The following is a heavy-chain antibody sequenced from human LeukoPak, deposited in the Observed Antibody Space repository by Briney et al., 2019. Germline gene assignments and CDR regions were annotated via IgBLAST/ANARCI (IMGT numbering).Heavy chain of an antibody. Sequence: GGSLRLSCAASGFTFSSSAMSWVRQAPGKGLEWVALIYSGGNTNYVDSVKGRFTISRDNSENMLYLQLNSLRAEDTAVYYCARDQRWRQPPSDWGRGTLVIVSS. D-gene: IGHD5-24*01. J-gene: IGHJ4*02. CDR3: ARDQRWRQPPSD. CDR1: GFTFSSSA. CDR2: IYSGGNT. V-gene: IGHV3-53*01.